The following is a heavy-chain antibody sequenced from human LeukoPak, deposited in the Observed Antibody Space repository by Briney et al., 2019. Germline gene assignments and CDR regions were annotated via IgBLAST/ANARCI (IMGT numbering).Heavy chain of an antibody. D-gene: IGHD5-18*01. CDR1: GFTFSSYG. CDR2: IRYDGSNK. Sequence: PGGSLRLSCAASGFTFSSYGMHWVRQAPGKGLEWVAFIRYDGSNKYYADSVKGRFTISRDNSKNTLYLQMNSLRAEDTAVYYCAKVLDTAMVYYFDYWGQGTLVTVSS. CDR3: AKVLDTAMVYYFDY. V-gene: IGHV3-30*02. J-gene: IGHJ4*02.